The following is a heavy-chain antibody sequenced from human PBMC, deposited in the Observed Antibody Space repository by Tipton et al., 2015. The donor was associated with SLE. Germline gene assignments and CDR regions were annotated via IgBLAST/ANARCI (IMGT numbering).Heavy chain of an antibody. D-gene: IGHD3-22*01. Sequence: LRLSCTVSGASISSGSYYWSWIRQPAGKGLEWVGRISSSGSTNYNPSLKSRVIISVDTSKNQFSLKLSSVTAADTAVYYCARDYYDSRGYTLFDYWGQGALVTVSS. CDR2: ISSSGST. J-gene: IGHJ4*02. CDR1: GASISSGSYY. CDR3: ARDYYDSRGYTLFDY. V-gene: IGHV4-61*02.